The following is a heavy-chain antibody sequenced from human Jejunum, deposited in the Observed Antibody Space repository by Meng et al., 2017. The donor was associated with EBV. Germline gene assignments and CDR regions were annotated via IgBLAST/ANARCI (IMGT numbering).Heavy chain of an antibody. CDR1: GGSISGGGYY. Sequence: QVQLQESGPGLVKPYQSVSLTCAVSGGSISGGGYYWSWIRQSPGKGLEWIGYIHYTGITYYNPSLKSRVDILVDTSKNQFSLNLSSVTAADTAVYYCARVNGHCPAGTCYLLDYWGQGTLVTVSS. CDR3: ARVNGHCPAGTCYLLDY. J-gene: IGHJ4*02. V-gene: IGHV4-30-4*01. CDR2: IHYTGIT. D-gene: IGHD2-15*01.